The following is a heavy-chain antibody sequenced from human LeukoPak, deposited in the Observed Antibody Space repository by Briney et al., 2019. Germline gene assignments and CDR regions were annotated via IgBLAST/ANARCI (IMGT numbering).Heavy chain of an antibody. CDR3: ARDRGYYDSGGYYPYYFDY. Sequence: SETLSLTCTVSGGSISSYYWSWIRQPPGKGLEWIGYIYYSGRTNYNPSLKSRVTISVDTSKNQFSLKLSSVTAADTAVYYCARDRGYYDSGGYYPYYFDYWGQGTLVTVSS. J-gene: IGHJ4*02. V-gene: IGHV4-59*01. CDR1: GGSISSYY. D-gene: IGHD3-22*01. CDR2: IYYSGRT.